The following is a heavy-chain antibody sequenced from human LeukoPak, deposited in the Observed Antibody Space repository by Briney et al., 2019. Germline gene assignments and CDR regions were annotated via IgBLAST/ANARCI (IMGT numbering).Heavy chain of an antibody. CDR3: ARGAWFGELAIDR. J-gene: IGHJ5*02. CDR2: ISNSGNT. V-gene: IGHV4-61*02. CDR1: GGSISSGSYY. D-gene: IGHD3-10*01. Sequence: NPSETLSLTCTVSGGSISSGSYYWNWIRKPAGKGLEWIGRISNSGNTNYNPSITGRVTISRDTSNNQFSLKMNSVTAADTAVYFCARGAWFGELAIDRWGQGTLVTVSS.